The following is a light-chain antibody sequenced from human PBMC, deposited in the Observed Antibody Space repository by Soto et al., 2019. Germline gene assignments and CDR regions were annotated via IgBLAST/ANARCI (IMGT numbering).Light chain of an antibody. V-gene: IGKV3-11*01. J-gene: IGKJ2*01. CDR3: QKRSNWPPVYT. Sequence: EIVLTQSPATLWLSRGERATLSCRASQSVNTYLAWYQQKPGQAPRLLIYDASNRATGIPARFTGSGSGTDFTLTISSLESEDFAVYYCQKRSNWPPVYTFGQGTKLEIK. CDR1: QSVNTY. CDR2: DAS.